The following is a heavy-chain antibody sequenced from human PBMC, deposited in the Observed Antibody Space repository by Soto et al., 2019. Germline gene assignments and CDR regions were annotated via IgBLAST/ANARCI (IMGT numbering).Heavy chain of an antibody. Sequence: QVQLVQSGAEVKKPGSSVKVSCKASGGSLSNYGIIWVRQAPGQGLEWMGAIIPVFGTPNYAQKFQDRVTITADESTTTVYMEVRSLTSEDTAVYYCARGDATKIVVTTYYAMDVWVQGTTVTVSS. D-gene: IGHD3-22*01. CDR2: IIPVFGTP. CDR3: ARGDATKIVVTTYYAMDV. CDR1: GGSLSNYG. V-gene: IGHV1-69*12. J-gene: IGHJ6*02.